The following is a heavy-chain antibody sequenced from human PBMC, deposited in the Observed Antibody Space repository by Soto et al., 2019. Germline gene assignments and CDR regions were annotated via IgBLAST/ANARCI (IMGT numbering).Heavy chain of an antibody. CDR1: GFTFSSYA. Sequence: EVQLLESGGGLVQPGGSLRLSCAASGFTFSSYAMSWVRQAPGKGLEWVSAISGSGGSTCYADSVKGRFTISRDNSKNTLYLQMNSLRAEDTAVYYCAKGQTYYYGSGSEAHFDYWGQGTLVTVSS. CDR2: ISGSGGST. J-gene: IGHJ4*02. V-gene: IGHV3-23*01. D-gene: IGHD3-10*01. CDR3: AKGQTYYYGSGSEAHFDY.